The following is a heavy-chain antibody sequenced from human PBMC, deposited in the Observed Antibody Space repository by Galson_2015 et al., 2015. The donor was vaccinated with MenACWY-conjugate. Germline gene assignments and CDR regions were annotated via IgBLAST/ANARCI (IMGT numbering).Heavy chain of an antibody. V-gene: IGHV5-10-1*01. CDR3: ARHKGTWYFDL. J-gene: IGHJ2*01. CDR2: IDPTDSYT. CDR1: GYSFTSYW. Sequence: QSGAEVKKPGESPRISCQGSGYSFTSYWISWVRQMPGKGLEWMGRIDPTDSYTNYSPSFQGHVTISIDKSISTAYLQWSSLKASDTAMYYCARHKGTWYFDLWGRGTLVTVSS.